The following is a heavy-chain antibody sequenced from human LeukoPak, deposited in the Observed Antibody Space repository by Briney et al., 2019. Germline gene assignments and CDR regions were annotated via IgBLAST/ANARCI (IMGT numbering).Heavy chain of an antibody. V-gene: IGHV3-53*01. D-gene: IGHD1-26*01. CDR1: GFTVSSNY. J-gene: IGHJ4*02. CDR2: IYSGGST. Sequence: PGGSLRLSCAASGFTVSSNYMSWVRQAPGKGLEWVSVIYSGGSTYYADSVKGRFTISRDNSKNTLYLQMSSLRAEDTAVYYCARGVGSGSRLRAGDYWGQGTLVTVPS. CDR3: ARGVGSGSRLRAGDY.